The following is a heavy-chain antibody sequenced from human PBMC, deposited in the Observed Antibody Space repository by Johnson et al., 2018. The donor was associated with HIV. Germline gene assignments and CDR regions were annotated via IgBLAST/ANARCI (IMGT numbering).Heavy chain of an antibody. V-gene: IGHV3-30*18. J-gene: IGHJ3*02. CDR3: AKTRTSGTGDAFDI. CDR2: VTYDGSKK. Sequence: QVQLVESGGGVVQPGRSLRLSCVASGFTFSSYGMHWVRQAPGKGLEWVAIVTYDGSKKYYPDSVKGRFTISRDNSKNTLYLHMDSLRAEDTAVYYWAKTRTSGTGDAFDIWGQGTMVTVSS. D-gene: IGHD1-14*01. CDR1: GFTFSSYG.